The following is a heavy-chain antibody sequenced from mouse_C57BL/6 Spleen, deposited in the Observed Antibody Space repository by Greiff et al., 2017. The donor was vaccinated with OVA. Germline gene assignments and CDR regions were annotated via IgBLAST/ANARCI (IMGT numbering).Heavy chain of an antibody. V-gene: IGHV1-55*01. CDR2: IYPGSGST. CDR3: ARRSYYGNYGFDY. J-gene: IGHJ2*01. CDR1: GYTFTSYW. Sequence: QVHVKQPGAELVKPGASVKMSCKASGYTFTSYWITWVKQRPGQGLEWIGDIYPGSGSTNYNEKFKSKATLTVDTSSSTAYMQLSSLTSEDSAVYYCARRSYYGNYGFDYWGQGTTLTVSS. D-gene: IGHD2-1*01.